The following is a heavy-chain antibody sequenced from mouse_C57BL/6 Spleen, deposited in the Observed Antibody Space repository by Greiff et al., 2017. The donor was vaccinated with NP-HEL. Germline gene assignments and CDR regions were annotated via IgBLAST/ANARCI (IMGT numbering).Heavy chain of an antibody. D-gene: IGHD3-1*01. J-gene: IGHJ4*01. CDR1: GYTFTSYW. Sequence: QVQLKQPGAELVKPGASVKLSCKASGYTFTSYWMQWVKQRPGQGLEWIGEIDPSDSYTNYNQKFKGKATLTVDTSSSTAYMQLSSLTSEDSAVYYCARGGGYSAMDYWGQGTSVTVSS. CDR2: IDPSDSYT. V-gene: IGHV1-50*01. CDR3: ARGGGYSAMDY.